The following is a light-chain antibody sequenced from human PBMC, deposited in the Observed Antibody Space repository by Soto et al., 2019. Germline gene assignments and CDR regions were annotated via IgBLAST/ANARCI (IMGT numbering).Light chain of an antibody. CDR2: GAS. V-gene: IGKV3-20*01. Sequence: EIVLTQSPGTLSLSPGERATLSCRASQSVSSSYLAWYQQKPGQAPRLLIYGASNRATGIPDRFSGSGSGTDFTLTISRLEPEDFAVYYCQHYGSSPWTFGQGTKVDI. CDR3: QHYGSSPWT. CDR1: QSVSSSY. J-gene: IGKJ1*01.